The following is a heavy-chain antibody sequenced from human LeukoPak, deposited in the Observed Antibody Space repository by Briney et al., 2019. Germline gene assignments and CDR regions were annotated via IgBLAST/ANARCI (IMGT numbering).Heavy chain of an antibody. V-gene: IGHV4-4*07. J-gene: IGHJ4*02. CDR1: GASITSYY. CDR3: ARGSSGYYYG. D-gene: IGHD3-22*01. Sequence: PSETLSLTCTVSGASITSYYWTWIRQPAGKGLGWIGRTYSSGSTNYNPSLKSRVTMSIDTSKNQVSLRLNSVTAADTAVYYCARGSSGYYYGWGQGTLVTVSS. CDR2: TYSSGST.